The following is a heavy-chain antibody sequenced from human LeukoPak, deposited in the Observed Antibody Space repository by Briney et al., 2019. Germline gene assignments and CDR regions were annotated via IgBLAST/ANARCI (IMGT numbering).Heavy chain of an antibody. CDR1: GFTVSSNY. D-gene: IGHD2-2*02. CDR2: IYSGGST. J-gene: IGHJ4*02. CDR3: ASLLKGCSSTSCYRSLDY. V-gene: IGHV3-66*02. Sequence: GGSLRLSCAASGFTVSSNYMSWVRQAPGKGLEWVSVIYSGGSTYYADSVKGRFTISRDNSKNTLYLQVNSLRAEDTAVYYCASLLKGCSSTSCYRSLDYWGQGTLVTVSS.